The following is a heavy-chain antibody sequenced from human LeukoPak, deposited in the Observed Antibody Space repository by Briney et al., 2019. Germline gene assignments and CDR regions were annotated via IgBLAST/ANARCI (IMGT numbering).Heavy chain of an antibody. D-gene: IGHD6-13*01. Sequence: EPSETLSLTCTVSGGSISSGGYYWSWIRQHPGKGLEWIGYIYYSGSTYYNPSLKSRVTISVDTSKNQFSLKLSSVTAADTAVYYCARDAAAAVHYFDYWGQGTLVTVSS. J-gene: IGHJ4*02. CDR2: IYYSGST. CDR3: ARDAAAAVHYFDY. CDR1: GGSISSGGYY. V-gene: IGHV4-31*03.